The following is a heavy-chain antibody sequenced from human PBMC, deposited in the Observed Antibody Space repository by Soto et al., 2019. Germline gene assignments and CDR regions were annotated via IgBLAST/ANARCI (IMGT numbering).Heavy chain of an antibody. CDR1: GGSISTSSNY. CDR2: IYYSGST. CDR3: ARHSNPYYGSVYGMDV. J-gene: IGHJ6*02. Sequence: PSETLSLTCSVSGGSISTSSNYWGWIRQPPGKGLEWIGSIYYSGSTYYNPSLKSRVTISVDTSKNQFSLKLSSVTAADTAVYYCARHSNPYYGSVYGMDVWGQGTTVTVSS. V-gene: IGHV4-39*01. D-gene: IGHD3-10*01.